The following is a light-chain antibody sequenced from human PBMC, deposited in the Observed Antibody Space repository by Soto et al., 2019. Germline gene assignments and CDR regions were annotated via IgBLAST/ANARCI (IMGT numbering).Light chain of an antibody. CDR1: SGHSNYA. CDR2: LISDGSH. J-gene: IGLJ2*01. Sequence: QPVLTQSPSASASLGASVKLTCTLSSGHSNYAIAWHQQQSEKGPRYLMKLISDGSHSKGDGIPDRFSGSSSGAERYLTIASLQSGDEADYYCQTWGSGIVVFGGGTKLTVL. V-gene: IGLV4-69*01. CDR3: QTWGSGIVV.